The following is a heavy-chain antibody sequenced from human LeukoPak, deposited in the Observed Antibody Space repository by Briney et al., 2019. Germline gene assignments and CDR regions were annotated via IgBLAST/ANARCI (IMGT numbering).Heavy chain of an antibody. CDR3: AKEGRSLQTY. Sequence: PWGALRLSCAGSGFMFCSNWMSCVRLAPGEGVEWVANIKEDGTETYYVDSVKGRFTISRDNAKNSLYLQMNSLRVEDTAVYYCAKEGRSLQTYWGQGTLVTVSS. J-gene: IGHJ4*02. CDR2: IKEDGTET. V-gene: IGHV3-7*03. D-gene: IGHD5-24*01. CDR1: GFMFCSNW.